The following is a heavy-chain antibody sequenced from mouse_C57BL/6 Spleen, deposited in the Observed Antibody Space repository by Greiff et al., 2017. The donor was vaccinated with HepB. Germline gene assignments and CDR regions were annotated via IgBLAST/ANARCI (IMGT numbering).Heavy chain of an antibody. CDR3: SRHYARVGYSMDY. CDR1: GYTFTSYK. V-gene: IGHV1-4*01. D-gene: IGHD1-1*01. CDR2: INPSSGYT. J-gene: IGHJ4*01. Sequence: VQLQQSGAELARPGASVKMSCKASGYTFTSYKMHWVKQRPGQGLEWIGYINPSSGYTKYNQKFKDKATLTADKSSSTAYMQLSSLTSEDSAVYYSSRHYARVGYSMDYWGQGTSVTVSS.